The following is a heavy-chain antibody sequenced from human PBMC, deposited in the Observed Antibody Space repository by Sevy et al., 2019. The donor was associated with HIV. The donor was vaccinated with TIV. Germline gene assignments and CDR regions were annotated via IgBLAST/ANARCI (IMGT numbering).Heavy chain of an antibody. CDR3: AKLSCSDGNCFSIDY. V-gene: IGHV3-23*01. CDR2: ISASGAST. J-gene: IGHJ4*02. D-gene: IGHD2-15*01. Sequence: RGSLRLSCAASGFTFSSYAMTWVRQAPGKGLEWVSGISASGASTYYADSVKGRFTISRDNSKNTLYLQINSLRAEDTAVYYCAKLSCSDGNCFSIDYWGQGTLVTVS. CDR1: GFTFSSYA.